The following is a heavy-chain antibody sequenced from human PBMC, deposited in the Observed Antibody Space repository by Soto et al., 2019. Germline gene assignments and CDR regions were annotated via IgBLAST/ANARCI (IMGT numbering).Heavy chain of an antibody. CDR1: GGSISSSSCY. CDR3: ASQGYDVVFRSYYGMDV. V-gene: IGHV4-39*01. J-gene: IGHJ6*02. CDR2: IYYSGST. Sequence: SETLSLTCTVSGGSISSSSCYWGWIRQPPGKGLEWIGSIYYSGSTYYNPSLKSRVTISVDTSKNQFSLKLSSVTAADTAVYYCASQGYDVVFRSYYGMDVWGQGTTVTVSS. D-gene: IGHD3-3*01.